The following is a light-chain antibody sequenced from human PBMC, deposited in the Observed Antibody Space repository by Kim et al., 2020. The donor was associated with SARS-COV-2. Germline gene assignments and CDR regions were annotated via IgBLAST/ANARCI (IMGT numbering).Light chain of an antibody. V-gene: IGLV4-60*03. CDR1: SGHSSNI. CDR3: ETWDSSISV. CDR2: LESSGSY. Sequence: QLVLTQSSSASASLGSSVKVTCTLNSGHSSNIIAWHQQRPGQAPRYLMKLESSGSYTKGSGVPDRFSGSSSGAGRYLTISNLQSEDEANYYCETWDSSISVFGGGTQLTVL. J-gene: IGLJ3*02.